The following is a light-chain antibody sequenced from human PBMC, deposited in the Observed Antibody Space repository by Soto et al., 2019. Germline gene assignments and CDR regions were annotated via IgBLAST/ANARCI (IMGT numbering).Light chain of an antibody. J-gene: IGKJ3*01. V-gene: IGKV3-20*01. CDR2: GAS. Sequence: EIVLTQSPSTLSLSPGERATLSCRASQSVSSSYLAWYQQKPGQAHRLLIYGASSRATCIPDRFSGSGSGTDFTLTISRLEPEDFAVYYCQQYGSSLLFTFGPGTKVDIK. CDR1: QSVSSSY. CDR3: QQYGSSLLFT.